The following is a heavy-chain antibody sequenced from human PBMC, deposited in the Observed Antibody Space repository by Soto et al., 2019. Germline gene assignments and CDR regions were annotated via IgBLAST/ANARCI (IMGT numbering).Heavy chain of an antibody. D-gene: IGHD2-8*01. CDR3: AKDRGYAIPGRMVY. Sequence: GGSLRLSCADSGFSFGTYTVNWVRQAPGMGLEWVSGLSDSVGTTHYAYSVKGRFTISRDKSKNTLYLQMNNLRAEDTAVYYCAKDRGYAIPGRMVYWGQGTLVTVSS. CDR1: GFSFGTYT. CDR2: LSDSVGTT. J-gene: IGHJ4*02. V-gene: IGHV3-23*01.